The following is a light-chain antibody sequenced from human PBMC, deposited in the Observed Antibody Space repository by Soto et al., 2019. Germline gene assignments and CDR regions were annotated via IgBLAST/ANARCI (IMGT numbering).Light chain of an antibody. CDR1: QSVSSN. V-gene: IGKV3-15*01. Sequence: EIVMTQSPATLSVSPGERATLSCRASQSVSSNLAWYQQKPGQAPRLLIYGASTRATGIPARFSGSGSGTEFTLTISSLQSEDFAVYSCQKYINWPLTFGGGTKVEIK. J-gene: IGKJ4*01. CDR2: GAS. CDR3: QKYINWPLT.